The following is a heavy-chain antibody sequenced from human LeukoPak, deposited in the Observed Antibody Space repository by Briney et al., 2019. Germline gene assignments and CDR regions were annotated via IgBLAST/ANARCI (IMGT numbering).Heavy chain of an antibody. J-gene: IGHJ4*02. Sequence: PSETLSLTCTVSGGSISSYYWSWIRQPPGKGLGWIGYIYYSGSTNYNPSLKSRVTISVDTSKNQFSLKLSSVTAADTAVYYCAGSSGYMYYFDYWGQGTLVTVSS. CDR3: AGSSGYMYYFDY. D-gene: IGHD3-22*01. CDR1: GGSISSYY. CDR2: IYYSGST. V-gene: IGHV4-59*01.